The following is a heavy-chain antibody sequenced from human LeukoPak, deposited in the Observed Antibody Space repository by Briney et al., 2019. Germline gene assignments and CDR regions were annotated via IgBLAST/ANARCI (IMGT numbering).Heavy chain of an antibody. V-gene: IGHV3-30-3*01. J-gene: IGHJ4*02. CDR1: GFTFSSYA. CDR2: ISYDGSNK. CDR3: ARDLVDTRAFDY. Sequence: PGGSLRLSCADSGFTFSSYAMHWVRQAPGKGLEWVAVISYDGSNKYYADSVKGRFTISRDNSKNTLYLQMNSLRAEDTAVYYCARDLVDTRAFDYWGQGTLVTVSS. D-gene: IGHD2-2*01.